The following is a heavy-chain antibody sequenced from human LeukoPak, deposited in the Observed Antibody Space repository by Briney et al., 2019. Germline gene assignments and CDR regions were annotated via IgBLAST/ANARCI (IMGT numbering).Heavy chain of an antibody. CDR3: ARPYYYDSRIDP. CDR1: GGSISSHY. Sequence: SETLSLTCTVSGGSISSHYWSWIRQPPGKGLEWIGYIYYSGSTNYNPSLKSRVTMSVDTSKNQFSLKLTSVTAADTAVYYCARPYYYDSRIDPWGQGILVTVSS. CDR2: IYYSGST. V-gene: IGHV4-59*11. D-gene: IGHD3-22*01. J-gene: IGHJ5*02.